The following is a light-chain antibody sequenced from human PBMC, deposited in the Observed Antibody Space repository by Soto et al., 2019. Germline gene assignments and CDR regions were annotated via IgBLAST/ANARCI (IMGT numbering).Light chain of an antibody. CDR1: QSLLQSNGKNS. J-gene: IGKJ4*01. V-gene: IGKV2-28*01. Sequence: DIVMTQSPLSLPVTPGEAASISCRSSQSLLQSNGKNSLDWYLQKPGQSPRLLIFLGSNRASGGRDGWGGGGSAKYFTLTISRVGVEGVGIYYCMKGQKPPLPFGGGTGVEIK. CDR2: LGS. CDR3: MKGQKPPLP.